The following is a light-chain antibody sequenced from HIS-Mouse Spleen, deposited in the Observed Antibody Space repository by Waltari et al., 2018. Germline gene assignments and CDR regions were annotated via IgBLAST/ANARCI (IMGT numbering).Light chain of an antibody. Sequence: QSALTQPRSVSGSPGQSVTISCTGTSSQVGGYNYFPWYQQHPGKAPKLMIYDVSKRPSGVPDRFSGSKSGNTASLTISGLQAEDEADYYCCSYAGSYTLVFGGGTKLTVL. CDR1: SSQVGGYNY. V-gene: IGLV2-11*01. CDR2: DVS. J-gene: IGLJ2*01. CDR3: CSYAGSYTLV.